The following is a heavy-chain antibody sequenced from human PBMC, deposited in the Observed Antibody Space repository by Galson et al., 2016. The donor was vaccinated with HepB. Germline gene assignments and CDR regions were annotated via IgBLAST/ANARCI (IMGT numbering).Heavy chain of an antibody. CDR2: INEDGSEE. CDR1: GFIFSRYW. V-gene: IGHV3-7*01. Sequence: SLRLSCAASGFIFSRYWVAWVRQAPGKTLEWVANINEDGSEEKFVDSVKGRFTISRDNTKKTVYLQMSSLRVDDTAVFYCATGRDYGIMDYWGQGTLVTVSS. CDR3: ATGRDYGIMDY. J-gene: IGHJ4*02. D-gene: IGHD4-17*01.